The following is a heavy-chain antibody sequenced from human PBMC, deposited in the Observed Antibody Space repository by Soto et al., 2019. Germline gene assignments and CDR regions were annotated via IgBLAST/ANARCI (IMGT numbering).Heavy chain of an antibody. CDR1: GFTFSSYA. Sequence: QVQLVESGGGVVQPGRSLRLSCAASGFTFSSYAMHWVRQAPGKGLEWVALISYDGSNKYYADSVKGQFTISRDNSKNTLYLQMNSLRTEDTAVYYCARGPTDSFGWFDPWGQGTLVTVSS. CDR3: ARGPTDSFGWFDP. V-gene: IGHV3-30-3*01. CDR2: ISYDGSNK. D-gene: IGHD3-22*01. J-gene: IGHJ5*02.